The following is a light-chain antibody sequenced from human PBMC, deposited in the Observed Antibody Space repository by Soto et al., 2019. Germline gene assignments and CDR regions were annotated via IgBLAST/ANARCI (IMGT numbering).Light chain of an antibody. CDR3: SSYRTGGPFV. V-gene: IGLV2-14*01. CDR1: SSDVGGYNY. CDR2: EVS. J-gene: IGLJ1*01. Sequence: QSALTQPAYVSGSPGQSIAISCTGTSSDVGGYNYVSWYQQLPGKAPKLLIYEVSNRPSGVSHRFSGSKSGNTASLTISGLQAEDDADYYCSSYRTGGPFVFGTGTKLTVL.